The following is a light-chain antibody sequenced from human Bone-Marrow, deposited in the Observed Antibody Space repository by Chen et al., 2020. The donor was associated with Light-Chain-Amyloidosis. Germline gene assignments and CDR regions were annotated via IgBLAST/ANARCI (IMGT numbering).Light chain of an antibody. CDR3: QVWDRSSDRPV. CDR2: DDR. Sequence: SYVLTPPSSVSVAPGQTATLACGGNNVRSTSVHWYQQTPGQAPLLVVYDDRDRPSGIPERLSGSNTGNTATLTISRVEGGDEADYYCQVWDRSSDRPVFGGGTKLTVL. J-gene: IGLJ3*02. V-gene: IGLV3-21*02. CDR1: NVRSTS.